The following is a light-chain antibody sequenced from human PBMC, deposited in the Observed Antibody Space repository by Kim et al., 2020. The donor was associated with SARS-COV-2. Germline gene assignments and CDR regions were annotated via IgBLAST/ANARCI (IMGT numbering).Light chain of an antibody. CDR3: QQYNNWPLT. V-gene: IGKV3-15*01. CDR1: QSVYSN. CDR2: GAS. J-gene: IGKJ4*01. Sequence: EVVMRQSPATLSVSPGQRAILSCRASQSVYSNLAWYQQRPGQAPRLLIYGASTRATAVPARFSGSGSRTEFTLTITSLQSEDFAVYYCQQYNNWPLTFGGGTKLEI.